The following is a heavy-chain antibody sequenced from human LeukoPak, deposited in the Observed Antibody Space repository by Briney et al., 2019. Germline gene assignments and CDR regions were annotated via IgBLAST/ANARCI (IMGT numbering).Heavy chain of an antibody. Sequence: SETLSLTCLVSSGSFSSYYWTWIRQPPGKGLEWIGYIYQTERNNYSPSLKSRVTMYVDTSKNQLSPKLSSVTAADTAMYYCARARYTNSWYAVDIWGQGTMVTVSS. CDR1: SGSFSSYY. D-gene: IGHD6-13*01. CDR2: IYQTERN. J-gene: IGHJ3*02. V-gene: IGHV4-59*08. CDR3: ARARYTNSWYAVDI.